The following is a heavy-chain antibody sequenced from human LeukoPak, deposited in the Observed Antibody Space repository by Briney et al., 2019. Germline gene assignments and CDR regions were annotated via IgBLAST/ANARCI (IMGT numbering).Heavy chain of an antibody. V-gene: IGHV3-30*01. CDR1: GFIFSNYA. CDR2: ISSDGSKT. D-gene: IGHD3-10*01. CDR3: ARDSTYWYDSGSSGPHYFDY. J-gene: IGHJ4*02. Sequence: PGGSLRLSCAASGFIFSNYAMHWVRQAPGKGLEWVALISSDGSKTYHADSVKGRFNVSRDNSKNTLYLQLNSLRAEDTPVYYCARDSTYWYDSGSSGPHYFDYWGQGTLVTVSS.